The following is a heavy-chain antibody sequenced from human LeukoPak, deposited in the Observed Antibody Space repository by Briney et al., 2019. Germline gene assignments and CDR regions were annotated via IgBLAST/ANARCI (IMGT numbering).Heavy chain of an antibody. CDR1: GGSISNSGGFY. D-gene: IGHD2-15*01. CDR2: ISYRGIT. CDR3: ARISQSSGGFYY. Sequence: SETLSLTCTVSGGSISNSGGFYWSWIRLHPGDGLEWIGFISYRGITYYNPSLKSRVSMPVDTSRSQFSLRLTSVTDDDTAVYYCARISQSSGGFYYWGQGTLVTVSS. J-gene: IGHJ4*02. V-gene: IGHV4-31*02.